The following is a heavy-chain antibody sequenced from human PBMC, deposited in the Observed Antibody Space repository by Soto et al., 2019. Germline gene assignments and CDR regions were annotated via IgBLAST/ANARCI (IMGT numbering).Heavy chain of an antibody. D-gene: IGHD3-10*01. J-gene: IGHJ5*02. CDR2: INSDGSSK. CDR3: ARDHLSRGSGTYYNPGPRPFYP. Sequence: EVQLVESGGGLVQPGGSLRLSCAASGFTFSSYWMHWVRQAPGKGLVWVSRINSDGSSKSYVDSVKGRFTISRDNAKNTLNLQMNSLRAEDTVVYCCARDHLSRGSGTYYNPGPRPFYPWGQGTLVTVSS. V-gene: IGHV3-74*01. CDR1: GFTFSSYW.